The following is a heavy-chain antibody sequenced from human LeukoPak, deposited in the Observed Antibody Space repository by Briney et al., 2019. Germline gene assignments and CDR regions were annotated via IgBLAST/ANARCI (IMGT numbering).Heavy chain of an antibody. Sequence: SETLSLTCTVSGRSISSYYWSWIRQPPGKGLEWIGYIYYSGSTNYNPSLKSRVTISVDTSKNQFSLKLSSVTAADTAVYYCARGISSGPLPGDYWGQGTLVTVSS. CDR3: ARGISSGPLPGDY. J-gene: IGHJ4*02. D-gene: IGHD6-25*01. V-gene: IGHV4-59*01. CDR1: GRSISSYY. CDR2: IYYSGST.